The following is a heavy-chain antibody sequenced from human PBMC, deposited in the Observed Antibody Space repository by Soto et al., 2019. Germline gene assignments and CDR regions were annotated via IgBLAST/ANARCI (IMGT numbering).Heavy chain of an antibody. J-gene: IGHJ6*02. CDR1: GFTFSSHS. V-gene: IGHV3-30*18. CDR2: ISYDGSNK. D-gene: IGHD6-13*01. Sequence: GGSLRLSCVASGFTFSSHSMNWVRQAPGKGLEWVAVISYDGSNKYYADSVKGRFTISRDNSKNTLYLQMNSLRAEDTAVYYCAKDTTVAASEPYYYYGMDVWGQGTTVTVSS. CDR3: AKDTTVAASEPYYYYGMDV.